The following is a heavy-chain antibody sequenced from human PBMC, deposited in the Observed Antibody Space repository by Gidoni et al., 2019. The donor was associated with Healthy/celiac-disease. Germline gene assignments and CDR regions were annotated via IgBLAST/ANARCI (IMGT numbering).Heavy chain of an antibody. D-gene: IGHD1-26*01. V-gene: IGHV3-30*18. Sequence: QVQLLASGGGVVQPARSRSLACAASGFTSSRYGMHWVRQAPGKGLGWVAVISYDGSNKYYADSVKGRFTISRDNSKNTLYLQMNSLRAEDTAVYYCAKEGWELLNDYYGMDVWGQGTTVTVSS. CDR3: AKEGWELLNDYYGMDV. CDR1: GFTSSRYG. J-gene: IGHJ6*02. CDR2: ISYDGSNK.